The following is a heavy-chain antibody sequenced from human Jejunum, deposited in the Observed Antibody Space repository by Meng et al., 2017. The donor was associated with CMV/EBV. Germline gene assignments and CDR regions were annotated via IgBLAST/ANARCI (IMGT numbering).Heavy chain of an antibody. V-gene: IGHV3-53*01. CDR3: AGGAVWLVYEY. Sequence: EGQVGESEGGLITPGGSLRLSWAASAFTVSSNYMNWVRQAPGKGLEWVSVIYNGDNTNYAESVRGRFTISRDNSKNTLYLQMNSLRAEDTAVYYCAGGAVWLVYEYWGQGTLVTVSS. J-gene: IGHJ4*02. CDR2: IYNGDNT. CDR1: AFTVSSNY. D-gene: IGHD5-12*01.